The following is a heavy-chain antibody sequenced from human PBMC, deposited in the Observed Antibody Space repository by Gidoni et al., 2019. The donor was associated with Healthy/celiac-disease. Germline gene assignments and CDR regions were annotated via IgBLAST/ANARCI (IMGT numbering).Heavy chain of an antibody. CDR3: ARMAGGYCTGGVCYTPLGAFDI. CDR2: IWYDGSNK. Sequence: QVQLVESGGGVVQPGRSLRLSCAASGFTFSSYGMHWVRQAPGKGLEWVAVIWYDGSNKYYADSVKGRFTISRDNSKNTLYLQMNSLRAEDTAVYYCARMAGGYCTGGVCYTPLGAFDIWGQGTMVTVSS. CDR1: GFTFSSYG. J-gene: IGHJ3*02. D-gene: IGHD2-8*02. V-gene: IGHV3-33*01.